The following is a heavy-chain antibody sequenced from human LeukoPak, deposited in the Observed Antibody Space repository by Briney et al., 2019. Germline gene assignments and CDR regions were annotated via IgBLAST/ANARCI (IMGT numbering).Heavy chain of an antibody. V-gene: IGHV3-48*04. CDR2: ISGGSDTI. CDR3: ARDLGRDRYFDS. D-gene: IGHD5-24*01. CDR1: GFTFSPYP. Sequence: GGSLRLSCAASGFTFSPYPMSWVRQAPGKGLEWVSYISGGSDTIHYADSVKGRLTISRDNAKNSLYLQMNSLRAEDTAVYYCARDLGRDRYFDSWGQGTLVTVSS. J-gene: IGHJ4*02.